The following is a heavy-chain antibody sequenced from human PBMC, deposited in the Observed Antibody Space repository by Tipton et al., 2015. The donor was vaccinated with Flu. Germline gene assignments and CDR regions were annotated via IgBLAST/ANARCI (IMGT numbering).Heavy chain of an antibody. CDR2: IKQDGSEQ. CDR3: AREAPYYDILTGYYALYGMDI. CDR1: GFTFSSYW. Sequence: GSLRLSCAASGFTFSSYWMSWVRQAPGKGLEWVANIKQDGSEQYYVDSVKGRFTISRDNAKNSLYLQMNSLRVEDTAVYYCAREAPYYDILTGYYALYGMDIWGQGTTVTVSS. V-gene: IGHV3-7*01. J-gene: IGHJ6*02. D-gene: IGHD3-9*01.